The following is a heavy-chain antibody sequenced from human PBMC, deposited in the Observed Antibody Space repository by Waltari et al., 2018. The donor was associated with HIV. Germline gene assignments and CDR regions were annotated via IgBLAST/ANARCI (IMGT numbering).Heavy chain of an antibody. CDR3: ARYSSAWTGFDY. CDR1: GGSISNSY. D-gene: IGHD6-19*01. Sequence: QVQLQESGPGLVKPSETLSLICTVSGGSISNSYWGWIRQPPGKGLEWIGYVYCTGSTDYNPSLKSRVTISVDTSKNQFSLKLTSVTAADTAQYYCARYSSAWTGFDYWGQGTLVTVSS. J-gene: IGHJ4*02. CDR2: VYCTGST. V-gene: IGHV4-59*01.